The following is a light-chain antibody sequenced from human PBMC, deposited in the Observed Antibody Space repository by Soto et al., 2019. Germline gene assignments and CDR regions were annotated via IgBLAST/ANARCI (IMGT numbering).Light chain of an antibody. CDR1: QDITSY. CDR3: QHCDYLPI. CDR2: DAS. J-gene: IGKJ3*01. Sequence: DIQMTPSPYSLSASVGDRVTITCQSSQDITSYLNWYQHKPGKAPKLLIYDASILEAGFPPRFSGSGSGTDFTLTISSLQPEDVATYYCQHCDYLPIFGPGTTVDFK. V-gene: IGKV1-33*01.